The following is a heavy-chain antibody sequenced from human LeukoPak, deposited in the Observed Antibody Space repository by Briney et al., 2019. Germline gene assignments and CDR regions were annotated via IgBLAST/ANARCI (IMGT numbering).Heavy chain of an antibody. CDR1: GFTLNNYG. CDR3: VRDRRGWFGDLFPDY. V-gene: IGHV3-30*02. D-gene: IGHD3-10*01. Sequence: GGSLRLPCAASGFTLNNYGMHWVRQAPGKGLEWVSFIDYDGSKKYYADSVKGRLTISRDNSKNTLYLQMNSLRPEDTAVYHCVRDRRGWFGDLFPDYWGQGTLVTVSS. J-gene: IGHJ4*02. CDR2: IDYDGSKK.